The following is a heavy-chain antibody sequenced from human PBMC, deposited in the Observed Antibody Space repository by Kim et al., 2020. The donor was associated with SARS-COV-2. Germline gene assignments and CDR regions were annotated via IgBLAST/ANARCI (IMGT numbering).Heavy chain of an antibody. D-gene: IGHD6-13*01. CDR3: ARVSGGGRSWFYFDA. CDR1: GFTFSNYS. CDR2: ISYDDSNT. J-gene: IGHJ4*01. V-gene: IGHV3-30*04. Sequence: GGSLRLSCAASGFTFSNYSMHWVRRAPGKGLEWVSFISYDDSNTYYADSVKGRFTISRDNSKKTLYLQMNTLRAEDTAMYYCARVSGGGRSWFYFDAWG.